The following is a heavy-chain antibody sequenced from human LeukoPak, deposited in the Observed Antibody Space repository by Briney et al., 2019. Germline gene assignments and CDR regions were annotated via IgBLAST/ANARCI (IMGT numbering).Heavy chain of an antibody. V-gene: IGHV4-34*01. Sequence: SETLSLTCAVYGGSFSGYYWSWIRQPPGKGLEWIGEINHSGSTNYNPSLKSRVTISVDTSKNQFSLKLSSVTAADTAVYYCASLLKGQYCGGDCYSVAFDIWGQGTMVTVSS. J-gene: IGHJ3*02. CDR2: INHSGST. CDR1: GGSFSGYY. CDR3: ASLLKGQYCGGDCYSVAFDI. D-gene: IGHD2-21*02.